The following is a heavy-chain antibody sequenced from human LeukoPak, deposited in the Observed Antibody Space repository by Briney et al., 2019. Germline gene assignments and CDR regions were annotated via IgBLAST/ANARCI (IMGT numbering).Heavy chain of an antibody. CDR1: GSSISSSSYY. D-gene: IGHD3-22*01. CDR2: IYYSGST. Sequence: SETLSLTCTVSGSSISSSSYYWGWIRQPPGKGLEWIGSIYYSGSTYYNPSLKSRVTISVDTSKNQFSLKLSSVTAADTAVYYCARHYAGGYYYRWFDPWGQGTLVTVSS. V-gene: IGHV4-39*01. J-gene: IGHJ5*02. CDR3: ARHYAGGYYYRWFDP.